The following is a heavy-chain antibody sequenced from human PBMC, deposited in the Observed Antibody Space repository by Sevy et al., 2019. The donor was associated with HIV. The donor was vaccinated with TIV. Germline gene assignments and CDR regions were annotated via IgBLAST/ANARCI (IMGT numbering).Heavy chain of an antibody. Sequence: SETLSLTCTVSGGSISSSSYYWGWIHQPPGKGLEWIGTIYYSGSTYYNPSLKSRFTMSVDTSKNQFSLKLSSVTAADTAVYYCARVGQWLVLGAFDIWGQGTMVTVSS. V-gene: IGHV4-39*01. CDR1: GGSISSSSYY. CDR3: ARVGQWLVLGAFDI. D-gene: IGHD6-19*01. J-gene: IGHJ3*02. CDR2: IYYSGST.